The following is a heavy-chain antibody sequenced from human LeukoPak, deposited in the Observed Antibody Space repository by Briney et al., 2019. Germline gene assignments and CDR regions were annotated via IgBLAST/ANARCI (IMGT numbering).Heavy chain of an antibody. CDR2: IPYDGNNK. V-gene: IGHV3-30*02. J-gene: IGHJ4*02. Sequence: GGSLRLSCAASRFTFSSYGMHWVRQAPGKGLEWVAFIPYDGNNKYYADSVKGRFTISRDNSKNTLYLQMNSLRAVDTAVYYCVKDGDDSGSYLVYWGQGTLVTVSS. D-gene: IGHD1-26*01. CDR1: RFTFSSYG. CDR3: VKDGDDSGSYLVY.